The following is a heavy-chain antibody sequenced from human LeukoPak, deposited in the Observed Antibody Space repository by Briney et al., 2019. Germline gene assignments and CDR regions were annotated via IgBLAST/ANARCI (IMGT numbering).Heavy chain of an antibody. V-gene: IGHV4-4*07. J-gene: IGHJ5*02. CDR2: IYSSGIT. CDR1: GGTISSYY. D-gene: IGHD1-7*01. CDR3: ARDNEWNYDWFDP. Sequence: KSSETLSLTCTVSGGTISSYYWSWIRQPAGKGLEWIGRIYSSGITYYSHSLGSRVTMSVDTSKNQFSLKLTSVTAADTAVYYCARDNEWNYDWFDPWGQGTLVTVSS.